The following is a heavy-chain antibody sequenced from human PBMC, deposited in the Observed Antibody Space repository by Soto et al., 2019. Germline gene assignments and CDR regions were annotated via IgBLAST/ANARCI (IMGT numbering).Heavy chain of an antibody. CDR3: ARGDSSGWTDAFDI. CDR2: IYYGGST. V-gene: IGHV4-31*03. Sequence: QVQLQESGPGLVKPSQTLSLTCTVSGGSISSGGYYWSWIRQHPGKGLEWIGYIYYGGSTYYNPSLKSRVTISVDTSKNQFSLKLSSVTAADTAVYYCARGDSSGWTDAFDIWGQGTMVTVSS. CDR1: GGSISSGGYY. J-gene: IGHJ3*02. D-gene: IGHD6-19*01.